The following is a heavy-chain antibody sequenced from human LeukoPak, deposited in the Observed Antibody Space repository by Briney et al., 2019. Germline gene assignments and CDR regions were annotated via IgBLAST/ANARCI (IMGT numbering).Heavy chain of an antibody. J-gene: IGHJ4*02. CDR2: ISTSGST. Sequence: SETLSLTCTVSGGSISSYYWSWIRQPAGKALGWIGRISTSGSTNYNPSLKSRVSMSVDTSKNQFSLKLSSVTAADTAVYYCARRMYGSSFDYWGQGTLVTVSS. CDR1: GGSISSYY. CDR3: ARRMYGSSFDY. V-gene: IGHV4-4*07. D-gene: IGHD6-6*01.